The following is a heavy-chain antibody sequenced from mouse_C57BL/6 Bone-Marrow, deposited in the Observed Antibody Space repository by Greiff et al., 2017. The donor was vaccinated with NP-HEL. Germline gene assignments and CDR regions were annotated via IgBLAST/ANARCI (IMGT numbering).Heavy chain of an antibody. V-gene: IGHV1-4*01. Sequence: QVQLKESGAELARPGASVKMSCKASGYTFTSYTMHWVKQRPGQGLEWIGYINPSSGYTKYNQKFKDKATLTADKASSTAYMQLSSLTSEYSAVYYCARTGTWYFDVWGTGTTVTVSS. CDR3: ARTGTWYFDV. D-gene: IGHD4-1*01. CDR2: INPSSGYT. CDR1: GYTFTSYT. J-gene: IGHJ1*03.